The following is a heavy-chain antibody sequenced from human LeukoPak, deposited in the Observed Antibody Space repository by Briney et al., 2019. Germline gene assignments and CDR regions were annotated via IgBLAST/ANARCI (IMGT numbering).Heavy chain of an antibody. CDR1: GFTFSSYT. D-gene: IGHD4-17*01. CDR3: AKGDGDYYYYYYMDV. CDR2: ISGSGGST. Sequence: GGSLRLSCAASGFTFSSYTMNWVRQAPGKGLEWVSAISGSGGSTYYADSVKGRFTISRDNSKNKLYLQMNSLRAEDTAVYYCAKGDGDYYYYYYMDVWGKGTTVTISS. J-gene: IGHJ6*03. V-gene: IGHV3-23*01.